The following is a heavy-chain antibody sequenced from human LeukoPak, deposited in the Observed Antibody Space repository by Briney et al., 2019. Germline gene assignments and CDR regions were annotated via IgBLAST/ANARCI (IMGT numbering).Heavy chain of an antibody. D-gene: IGHD1-26*01. Sequence: ASVKVSCKASGYTFTGYYMHWVRQAPGQGLEWMGWINPNSGGTNYAQKFQGRVTMTRDTSISTAYMELRSLRSDDTAVYYCARVGATTVHAFDIWGQGTMVTVSS. CDR1: GYTFTGYY. CDR2: INPNSGGT. V-gene: IGHV1-2*02. CDR3: ARVGATTVHAFDI. J-gene: IGHJ3*02.